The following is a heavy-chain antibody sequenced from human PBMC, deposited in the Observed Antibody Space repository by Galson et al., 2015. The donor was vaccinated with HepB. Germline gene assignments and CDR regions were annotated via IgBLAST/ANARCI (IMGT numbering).Heavy chain of an antibody. CDR1: GLTFTDAW. D-gene: IGHD4-17*01. CDR3: TTDHPLTTTGFDP. J-gene: IGHJ5*02. CDR2: IKSKSHGATT. V-gene: IGHV3-15*01. Sequence: SLRLSCAASGLTFTDAWMYWVRQAPGKGLEWVGRIKSKSHGATTDYAEAVKGRFTISRDDSKNTLYVQMNSLRAEDTAVYYCTTDHPLTTTGFDPWGQGTLVTVSS.